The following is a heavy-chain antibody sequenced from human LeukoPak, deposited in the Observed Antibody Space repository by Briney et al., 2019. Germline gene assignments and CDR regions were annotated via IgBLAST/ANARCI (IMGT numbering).Heavy chain of an antibody. V-gene: IGHV4-59*01. J-gene: IGHJ4*02. CDR2: ISYIGST. CDR1: GDSISNYY. D-gene: IGHD6-19*01. Sequence: SETLSLTCTVSGDSISNYYWSWIRQPPGKGLEWFGHISYIGSTNYNPSLNSRVTISVDTSKNQFSLRLSSVTAADTAVYFCASSKPGYSSGLVGYWGQGTLVTVSS. CDR3: ASSKPGYSSGLVGY.